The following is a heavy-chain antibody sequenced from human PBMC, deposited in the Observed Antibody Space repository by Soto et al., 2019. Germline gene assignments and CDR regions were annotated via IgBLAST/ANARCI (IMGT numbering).Heavy chain of an antibody. CDR1: GASLSRYY. J-gene: IGHJ5*02. Sequence: SETLSLTCNVSGASLSRYYWSWIRQPPGKGLEWIGRIYATGDTDYNPSLKSRISMSVDMSKKQFSLTLRSVTAADTAIYYCVRDGTKNLRDRFEPWGRGILVTVSS. CDR3: VRDGTKNLRDRFEP. D-gene: IGHD1-26*01. CDR2: IYATGDT. V-gene: IGHV4-4*07.